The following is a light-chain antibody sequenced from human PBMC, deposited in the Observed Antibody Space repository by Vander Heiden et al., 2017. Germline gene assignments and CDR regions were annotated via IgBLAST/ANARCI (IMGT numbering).Light chain of an antibody. CDR2: DDS. CDR1: NIGRKS. J-gene: IGLJ2*01. V-gene: IGLV3-21*03. Sequence: SYVLTQPPSVSVAPGTTARITCGGNNIGRKSVPWYQQKPGQAPVLVVYDDSDRPSGIPERFSGSNSGNTATLTISRVEAGDEADYYCQVWDSSSDHRVVFGGGTKLTVL. CDR3: QVWDSSSDHRVV.